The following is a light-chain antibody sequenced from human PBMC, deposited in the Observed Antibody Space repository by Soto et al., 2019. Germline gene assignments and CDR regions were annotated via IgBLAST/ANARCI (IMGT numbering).Light chain of an antibody. CDR3: QQYNNWPPWT. CDR2: GAS. Sequence: EIVLTQSPAILSVSPGERATLSCRASESVGIKLAWYQQKPGQAPRLLISGASTRATGIPARFSGSGSGTEFTLTIRGLQSEDFAVYYCQQYNNWPPWTFGQGTTGDIK. J-gene: IGKJ1*01. CDR1: ESVGIK. V-gene: IGKV3-15*01.